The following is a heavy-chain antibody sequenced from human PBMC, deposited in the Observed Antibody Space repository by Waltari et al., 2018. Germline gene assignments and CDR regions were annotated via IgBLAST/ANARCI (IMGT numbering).Heavy chain of an antibody. D-gene: IGHD4-17*01. CDR3: AKDPAYGDYVSYFDY. CDR1: GFTFSSYG. Sequence: QVQLVESGGGVVQPGGSLRLSCAASGFTFSSYGMHWVRQAPGKGVEWWDFIRYDGNNTYYANSVKGRFPISLDNSKNTLYLQMNSLRAEDTACYYCAKDPAYGDYVSYFDYWGQGTLVTVSS. J-gene: IGHJ4*02. V-gene: IGHV3-30*02. CDR2: IRYDGNNT.